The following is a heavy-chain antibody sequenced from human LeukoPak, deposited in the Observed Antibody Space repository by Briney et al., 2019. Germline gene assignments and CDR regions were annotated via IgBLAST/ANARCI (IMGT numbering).Heavy chain of an antibody. CDR3: ARETSQKGAHYMDV. J-gene: IGHJ6*03. V-gene: IGHV4-59*01. CDR2: IHYSGSA. Sequence: SSETLSLTCTVSGGSISSYYWSWIRQPPGKGLEWIGYIHYSGSATYNPSLKSRVTISVDTSKNQFSLKLSSVTAADTAVYYCARETSQKGAHYMDVWGKGTTITVSS. CDR1: GGSISSYY. D-gene: IGHD3-16*01.